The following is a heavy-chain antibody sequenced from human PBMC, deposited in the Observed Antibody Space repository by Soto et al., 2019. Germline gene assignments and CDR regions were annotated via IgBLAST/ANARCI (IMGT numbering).Heavy chain of an antibody. CDR3: ARNPYVRGNYYFFDP. CDR2: IYIRGTT. Sequence: AETLCLTCSASGASIRSYFWSWVRQPAGEGLEWIGHIYIRGTTSYNPSLEGRVTLSMDTSKNHVSLVVPSVTAADTAVYYCARNPYVRGNYYFFDPWGPGTLVTVSS. CDR1: GASIRSYF. J-gene: IGHJ5*02. V-gene: IGHV4-4*07. D-gene: IGHD3-22*01.